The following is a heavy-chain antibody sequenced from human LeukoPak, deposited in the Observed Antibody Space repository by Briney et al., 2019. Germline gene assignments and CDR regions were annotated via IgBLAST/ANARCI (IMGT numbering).Heavy chain of an antibody. J-gene: IGHJ6*03. CDR3: ARMGYYDFWSGYYNLYYMDV. CDR2: IYTSGST. V-gene: IGHV4-4*07. Sequence: SETLSLTCTVSGGSISSYYWSWIRQPAGKGLEWIGRIYTSGSTNYNPSLKSRVTMSVDTSKNQFSLKLSSVTAADTAVYYCARMGYYDFWSGYYNLYYMDVWGKGTTVTVSS. D-gene: IGHD3-3*01. CDR1: GGSISSYY.